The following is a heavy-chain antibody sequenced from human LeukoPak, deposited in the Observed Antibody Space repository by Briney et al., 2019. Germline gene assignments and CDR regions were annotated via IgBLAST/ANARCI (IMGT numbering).Heavy chain of an antibody. CDR2: ISGSGGST. CDR1: GFTFSSYA. Sequence: GGSLRLSCAASGFTFSSYAMGWVRQAPGKGLEWVTGISGSGGSTYYADSVKGRFTVSRDSSKNTLYLQMNSLRAEDTAVYYCANYDSSSYFYSFFDYWGQGTLVTVSS. V-gene: IGHV3-23*01. CDR3: ANYDSSSYFYSFFDY. J-gene: IGHJ4*02. D-gene: IGHD3-22*01.